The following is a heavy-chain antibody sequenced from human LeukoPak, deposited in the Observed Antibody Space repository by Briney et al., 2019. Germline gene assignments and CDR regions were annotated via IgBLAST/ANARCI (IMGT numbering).Heavy chain of an antibody. V-gene: IGHV1-2*02. CDR1: GYTFTGYY. J-gene: IGHJ3*02. CDR3: ARTRLGELTGDSEAFDI. CDR2: INPNSGGT. D-gene: IGHD7-27*01. Sequence: ASVKVSCKASGYTFTGYYMHWVRQAPGQGHEWMGWINPNSGGTNYAQKFQGRVTMTRDTSISTAYMELSRLRSDDTAVYYCARTRLGELTGDSEAFDIWGQGTMVTVSS.